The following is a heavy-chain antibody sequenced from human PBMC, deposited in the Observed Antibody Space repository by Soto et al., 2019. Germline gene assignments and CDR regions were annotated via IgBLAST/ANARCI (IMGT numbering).Heavy chain of an antibody. Sequence: SETLSLTCAVYGGSFSGYYWSWIRQPPGKGLEWIGYIYYSGSTNYNPSLKSRVTISVDTSKNQFSLKLSSVTAADTAVYYCARHNDYIWGSYRYTDDAFDIWGQGTMVTVSS. CDR2: IYYSGST. CDR1: GGSFSGYY. V-gene: IGHV4-59*08. CDR3: ARHNDYIWGSYRYTDDAFDI. J-gene: IGHJ3*02. D-gene: IGHD3-16*02.